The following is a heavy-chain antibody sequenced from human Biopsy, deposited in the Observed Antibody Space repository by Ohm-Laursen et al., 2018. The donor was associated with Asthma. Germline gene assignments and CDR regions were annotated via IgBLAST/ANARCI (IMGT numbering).Heavy chain of an antibody. CDR1: GYTFSDSW. D-gene: IGHD1-7*01. V-gene: IGHV5-51*03. Sequence: GESLKLSCKASGYTFSDSWIGWVRQMPGKGLEWMGIIFAANSETKYSPSFQGQVTISADMSISTAFLQWSSLKASDTAIYYCARFIDGTFFVDYWGQGTLVTVSS. J-gene: IGHJ4*02. CDR2: IFAANSET. CDR3: ARFIDGTFFVDY.